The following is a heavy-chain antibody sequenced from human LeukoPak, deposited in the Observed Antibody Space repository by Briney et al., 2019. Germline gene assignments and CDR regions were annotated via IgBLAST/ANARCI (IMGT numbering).Heavy chain of an antibody. J-gene: IGHJ3*02. D-gene: IGHD7-27*01. CDR2: ISGSGGST. CDR1: GFTFSSYA. Sequence: GGPLLLSCAASGFTFSSYAMSWVRQAPGKGLEWVSAISGSGGSTYYADSVKGRFTISRDNSKNTLYLQMNSLRAEDTAVYYCAKDFLGYFAFDIWGQGTMVTVSS. CDR3: AKDFLGYFAFDI. V-gene: IGHV3-23*01.